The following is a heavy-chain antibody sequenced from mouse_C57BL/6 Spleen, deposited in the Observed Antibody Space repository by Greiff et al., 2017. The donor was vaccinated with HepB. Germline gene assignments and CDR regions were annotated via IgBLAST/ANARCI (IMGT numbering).Heavy chain of an antibody. CDR1: GYTFTSYG. D-gene: IGHD1-1*01. CDR2: IYPRSGNT. J-gene: IGHJ2*01. V-gene: IGHV1-81*01. Sequence: VKLQESGAELARPGASVKLSCKASGYTFTSYGISWVKQRTGQGLEWIGEIYPRSGNTYYNEKFKGKATLTADKSSSTAYMELRSLTSEDSAVYFCAKQGFPYGSSFYYFDYWGQGTTLTVSS. CDR3: AKQGFPYGSSFYYFDY.